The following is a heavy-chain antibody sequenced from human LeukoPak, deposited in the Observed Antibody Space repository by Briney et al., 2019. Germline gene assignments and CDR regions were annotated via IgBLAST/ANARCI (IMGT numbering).Heavy chain of an antibody. CDR2: IWCGGSNR. J-gene: IGHJ4*02. Sequence: GRSLRLSCAASGFTFSSYGMHWVRQAPGKGLEGVAVIWCGGSNRYYADSVKGRFTISRDNSKNTLYLQMNSLRAEGTAVYYCAKVRLQGCSSTRCYGTYFDYWGQGTLVTASS. CDR1: GFTFSSYG. V-gene: IGHV3-33*06. D-gene: IGHD2-2*01. CDR3: AKVRLQGCSSTRCYGTYFDY.